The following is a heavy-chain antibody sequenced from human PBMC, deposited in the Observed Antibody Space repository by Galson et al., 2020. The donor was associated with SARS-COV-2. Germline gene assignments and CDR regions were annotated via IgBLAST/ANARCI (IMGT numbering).Heavy chain of an antibody. J-gene: IGHJ3*01. CDR1: GGSIRSGTYF. CDR2: IFSSGET. D-gene: IGHD2-21*01. Sequence: SETLSLTCTVSGGSIRSGTYFWNWIRQPAGKGLEWMERIFSSGETDYNPSLKSRFTMSRDTSKNQFSLQLSSVTAADTAVYYCVRGVAVWGQGTMVTGSS. CDR3: VRGVAV. V-gene: IGHV4-61*02.